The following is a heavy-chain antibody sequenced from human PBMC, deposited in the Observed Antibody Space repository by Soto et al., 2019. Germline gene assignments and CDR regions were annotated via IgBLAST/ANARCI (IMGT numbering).Heavy chain of an antibody. Sequence: QVQLVQSGAEVKKPGSSVKVSCKASGGTFSSYTISWVRQAPGQGLEWMGRIIPIRGIANYAQKFQGRVTITADKSTSTAYLELSSLRSEDTAVYYCARTGYCSGGSCSSFDYWGQGTLVTVSS. CDR1: GGTFSSYT. V-gene: IGHV1-69*02. J-gene: IGHJ4*02. D-gene: IGHD2-15*01. CDR2: IIPIRGIA. CDR3: ARTGYCSGGSCSSFDY.